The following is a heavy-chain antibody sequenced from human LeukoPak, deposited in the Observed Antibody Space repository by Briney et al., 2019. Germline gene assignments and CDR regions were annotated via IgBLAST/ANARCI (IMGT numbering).Heavy chain of an antibody. CDR3: ASSGSYRFDY. Sequence: GGSLRLSCAASGFTFSSYSMNWVRQAPGKGLEWVSHITASGTAMFYADSVKGRFTISRDTAKNSLYLQMNSLRDEDTAVYYCASSGSYRFDYWGQGTLVTVSS. D-gene: IGHD1-26*01. V-gene: IGHV3-48*02. CDR1: GFTFSSYS. CDR2: ITASGTAM. J-gene: IGHJ4*02.